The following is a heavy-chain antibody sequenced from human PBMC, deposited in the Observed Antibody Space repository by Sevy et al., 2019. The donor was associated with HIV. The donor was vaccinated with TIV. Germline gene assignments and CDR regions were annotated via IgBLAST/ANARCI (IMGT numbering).Heavy chain of an antibody. D-gene: IGHD5-18*01. V-gene: IGHV1-69*13. J-gene: IGHJ6*02. CDR3: ARADKALDRPKFPPIYPYDLDV. CDR1: GGTFRQFP. Sequence: ASVKVSCKASGGTFRQFPISWVRQAPGQGLEWMGGIIPIFATVNYAEKFQGRVTITADESTSTGYMELSSLRSEDTAIYFCARADKALDRPKFPPIYPYDLDVWGQGTTVTVSS. CDR2: IIPIFATV.